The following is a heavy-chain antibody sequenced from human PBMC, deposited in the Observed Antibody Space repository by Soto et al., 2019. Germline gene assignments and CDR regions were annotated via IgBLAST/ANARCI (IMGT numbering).Heavy chain of an antibody. V-gene: IGHV3-30*03. CDR3: GRGRVFIDLGISRASGDPIDY. J-gene: IGHJ4*02. CDR2: ISYDGSNK. CDR1: GFTFSSYG. Sequence: QVQLVESGGGVVQPGRSLRLSCAASGFTFSSYGMHWVRQAPGKGLEWEAVISYDGSNKYYADCLKGQFTISRDNSKNTLYLQMSSLRAEDTAVYYYGRGRVFIDLGISRASGDPIDYWGQGNLVTVSS. D-gene: IGHD2-21*02.